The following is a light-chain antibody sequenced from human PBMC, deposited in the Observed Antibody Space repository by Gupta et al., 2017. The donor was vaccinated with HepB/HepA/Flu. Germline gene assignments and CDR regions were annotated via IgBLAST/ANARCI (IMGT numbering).Light chain of an antibody. CDR2: SNN. CDR3: AAWDDSLNGVV. J-gene: IGLJ2*01. V-gene: IGLV1-44*01. CDR1: SSNIGSKT. Sequence: QSVLNQPPSASGTPGQRVTISCSGSSSNIGSKTVNWYQQLPGTAPKLLIYSNNQRPSGGPDRFSGSKSGTSASLAISGLQSEDEADYYCAAWDDSLNGVVFGGGTKLTVL.